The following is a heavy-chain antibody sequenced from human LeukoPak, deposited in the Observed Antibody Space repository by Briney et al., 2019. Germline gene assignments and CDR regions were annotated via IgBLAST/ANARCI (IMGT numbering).Heavy chain of an antibody. D-gene: IGHD4-17*01. V-gene: IGHV4-39*01. CDR2: IYYSGST. Sequence: SETLSLTCTVSGGSISSSSYYWGWIRQPPGKGLEWIGIIYYSGSTYYNPSLKSRVTISVDTSKNQFSLKLSSVTAADTAVYYCARQWDYGDSFDAFDIWGQGTMVTVSS. CDR1: GGSISSSSYY. CDR3: ARQWDYGDSFDAFDI. J-gene: IGHJ3*02.